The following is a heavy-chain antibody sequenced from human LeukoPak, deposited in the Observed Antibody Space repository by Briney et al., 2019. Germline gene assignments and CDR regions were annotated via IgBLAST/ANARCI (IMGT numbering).Heavy chain of an antibody. CDR2: IKSKTDGGTI. V-gene: IGHV3-15*01. CDR1: GFTFSKVW. D-gene: IGHD2-2*01. Sequence: GGSLRPSCAASGFTFSKVWMSWVRQAPGKGLEWVGRIKSKTDGGTIDYAAPVKGRFTISRDDSKDTLFLQMNSLKTEDTAVYYCTARYCRSTSCYGEYFQRWGQGTLVTVSS. CDR3: TARYCRSTSCYGEYFQR. J-gene: IGHJ1*01.